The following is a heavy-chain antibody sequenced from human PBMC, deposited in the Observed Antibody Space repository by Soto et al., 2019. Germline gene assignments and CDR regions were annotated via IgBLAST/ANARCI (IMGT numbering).Heavy chain of an antibody. Sequence: SETLSLTCTVSGGSISSSSYYWGWIRQPPGKGLEWIGSIYYSGSTYYNPSLKSRVTISVDTSKNQFSMKLSSVTAADTVVYYCARPAYYYDSSGYLATYGMDVWGQGTTVTVSS. CDR3: ARPAYYYDSSGYLATYGMDV. J-gene: IGHJ6*02. D-gene: IGHD3-22*01. CDR2: IYYSGST. V-gene: IGHV4-39*01. CDR1: GGSISSSSYY.